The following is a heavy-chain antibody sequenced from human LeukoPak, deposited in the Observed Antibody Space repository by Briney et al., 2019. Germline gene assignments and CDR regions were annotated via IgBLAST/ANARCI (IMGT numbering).Heavy chain of an antibody. CDR2: IGTGDDT. CDR3: AREVRETVVTRHYYYGIDV. CDR1: GFTFSTYD. J-gene: IGHJ6*02. D-gene: IGHD2-15*01. V-gene: IGHV3-13*01. Sequence: HPGGSLRLSCAASGFTFSTYDMHWVRQVPGKGLEWVSAIGTGDDTYYLGSVKGRFTISRENAKNVLYLQMSSLRAEDTAVYYCAREVRETVVTRHYYYGIDVWGQGTTVTVSS.